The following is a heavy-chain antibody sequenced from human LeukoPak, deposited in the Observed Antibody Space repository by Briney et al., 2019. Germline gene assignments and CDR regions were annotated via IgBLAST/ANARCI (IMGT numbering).Heavy chain of an antibody. CDR2: IRYDGSNK. D-gene: IGHD2-15*01. V-gene: IGHV3-30*02. CDR3: ARGADGVSSNSRGWFDP. Sequence: PGGSLRLSCAASGFTFSSYGIHWVRQAPGKGLEWVAFIRYDGSNKYYADSVKGRFTISRDNSKNTLYLQMNSLRAEDTAVYSCARGADGVSSNSRGWFDPWGQGTLVTVSS. J-gene: IGHJ5*02. CDR1: GFTFSSYG.